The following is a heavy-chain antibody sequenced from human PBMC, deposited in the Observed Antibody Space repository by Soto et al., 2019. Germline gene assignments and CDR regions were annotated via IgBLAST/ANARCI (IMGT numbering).Heavy chain of an antibody. V-gene: IGHV3-21*01. CDR2: ISPSTSHI. Sequence: EVHLVESGGGLVKPGGSLRLSCAVSGFTFSSCTMNWVRQAPGKGLERVSSISPSTSHIYYADSVKGRFTISRDNDKNSLFLQLNSLRAEDRAVYYCSGCSGGACHQNYGMDVWGQGTTVTVSS. CDR1: GFTFSSCT. D-gene: IGHD2-15*01. CDR3: SGCSGGACHQNYGMDV. J-gene: IGHJ6*02.